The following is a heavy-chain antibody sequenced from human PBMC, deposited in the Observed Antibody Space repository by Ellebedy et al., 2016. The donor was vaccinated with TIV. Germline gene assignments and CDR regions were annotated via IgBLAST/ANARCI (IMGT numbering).Heavy chain of an antibody. CDR1: GFTFSNYA. CDR3: AKAIVIIPAAIVSLWVAHLPLDY. Sequence: PGGSLRLSCAASGFTFSNYALSWVRQAPGKGLEWVSSISGSAFSTSYADSVKGRVTISRDNSKNTLYLQMSSLRAEDTAVYYCAKAIVIIPAAIVSLWVAHLPLDYWGRGTLVTVSS. D-gene: IGHD2-2*02. V-gene: IGHV3-23*01. J-gene: IGHJ4*02. CDR2: ISGSAFST.